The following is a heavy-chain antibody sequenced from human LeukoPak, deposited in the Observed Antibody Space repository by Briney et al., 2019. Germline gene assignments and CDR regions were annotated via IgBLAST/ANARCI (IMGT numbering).Heavy chain of an antibody. CDR2: ISGSGGST. D-gene: IGHD2-2*01. CDR3: AKGRGPAAVAPDY. J-gene: IGHJ4*02. Sequence: GGSLRLSCAASGFTFSSYGMSWVRQAPGKGLEWVSAISGSGGSTYYADSVKGRFTISRDNSKNTLYLQMNSLRAGDTAVYYCAKGRGPAAVAPDYWGQGTLVTVSS. CDR1: GFTFSSYG. V-gene: IGHV3-23*01.